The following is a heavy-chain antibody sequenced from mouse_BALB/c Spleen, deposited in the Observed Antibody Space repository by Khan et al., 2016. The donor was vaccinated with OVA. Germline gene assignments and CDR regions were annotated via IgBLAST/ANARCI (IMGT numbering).Heavy chain of an antibody. J-gene: IGHJ1*01. V-gene: IGHV3-6*02. CDR3: ARGGVVVPYWYFDV. D-gene: IGHD1-1*01. CDR2: ISYDGSN. CDR1: GYSITGGYS. Sequence: VQLKQSGPGLVKPSQSLSLTCSVTGYSITGGYSWSWIRQFPGNKLEWMGYISYDGSNNYNPSLKNRISITRDTSKNQFFLKLNSVTTEDTATYYCARGGVVVPYWYFDVRGAGTTVTVSS.